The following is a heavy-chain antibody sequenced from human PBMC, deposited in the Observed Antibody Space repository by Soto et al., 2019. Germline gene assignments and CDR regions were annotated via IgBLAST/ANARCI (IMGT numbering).Heavy chain of an antibody. J-gene: IGHJ6*02. D-gene: IGHD6-13*01. CDR2: IIPIFGTA. V-gene: IGHV1-69*13. Sequence: ASVKVSCKASGGTFSSYAISWVRQAPGQGREWMGGIIPIFGTANYAQKFQGRVTITADESTSTAYMELSSLRSEDTAVYYCARDALPGIAAAGTSYYYGMDVWGQGTTVTVSS. CDR3: ARDALPGIAAAGTSYYYGMDV. CDR1: GGTFSSYA.